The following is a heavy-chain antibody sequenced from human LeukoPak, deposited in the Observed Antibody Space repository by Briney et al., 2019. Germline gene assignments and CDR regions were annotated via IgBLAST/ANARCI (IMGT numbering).Heavy chain of an antibody. CDR2: IYPNSGVT. CDR1: GFTFTGDY. Sequence: ASVNLFCKASGFTFTGDYLHWVRRAPGQGLEWMGRIYPNSGVTNCAQKFHGRVTMTRDTSTSTAYIELSRLTSDDTAVYYCARAFTWGSPYYFDYWGQGTLVTVSS. J-gene: IGHJ4*02. V-gene: IGHV1-2*06. D-gene: IGHD3-16*01. CDR3: ARAFTWGSPYYFDY.